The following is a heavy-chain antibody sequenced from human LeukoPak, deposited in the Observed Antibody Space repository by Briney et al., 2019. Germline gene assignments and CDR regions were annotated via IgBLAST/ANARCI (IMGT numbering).Heavy chain of an antibody. J-gene: IGHJ4*02. CDR1: GDSVSSNSAA. D-gene: IGHD6-19*01. CDR2: TYYRSKWYN. CDR3: ARTKGIAVAGTYDY. V-gene: IGHV6-1*01. Sequence: SQTLSLTCAISGDSVSSNSAAWNWIRQSPSRGLEWLGRTYYRSKWYNDYAVSVKGRITINPDTSKNQFSLQLNSVTPEDTAVYYCARTKGIAVAGTYDYWGQGTLVTVSS.